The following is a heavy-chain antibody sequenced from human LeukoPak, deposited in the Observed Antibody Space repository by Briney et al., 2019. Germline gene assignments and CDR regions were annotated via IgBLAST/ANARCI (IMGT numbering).Heavy chain of an antibody. CDR3: ARDRYYYDSSGYYRLDY. J-gene: IGHJ4*02. D-gene: IGHD3-22*01. CDR1: GGSISSYY. CDR2: IYYSGST. V-gene: IGHV4-59*01. Sequence: SETLSLTCTVSGGSISSYYWSWIRQPPGKGLEWIGYIYYSGSTNYNPSLKSRVTISVDTSNNQFSLKLSSVTAADTAVYYCARDRYYYDSSGYYRLDYWGQGTLVTVSS.